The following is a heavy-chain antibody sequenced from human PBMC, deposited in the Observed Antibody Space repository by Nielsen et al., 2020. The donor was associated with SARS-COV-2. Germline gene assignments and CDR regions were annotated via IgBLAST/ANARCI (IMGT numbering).Heavy chain of an antibody. Sequence: ASVKVSCKASGYTFTSYSISWVRQAPGQGLEWLGWISAYNGNTNYAQTLQGRVTMTTDTSTSTAYMELRSLTSDYTAVYYCARGGSSGPSYYCGQGTLVTVSS. CDR2: ISAYNGNT. CDR1: GYTFTSYS. CDR3: ARGGSSGPSYY. V-gene: IGHV1-18*01. J-gene: IGHJ4*02. D-gene: IGHD6-19*01.